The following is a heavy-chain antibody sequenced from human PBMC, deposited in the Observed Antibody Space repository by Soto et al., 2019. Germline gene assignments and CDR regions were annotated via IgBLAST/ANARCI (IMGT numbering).Heavy chain of an antibody. CDR3: ARHATITLDYYYYYMDV. D-gene: IGHD5-12*01. J-gene: IGHJ6*03. V-gene: IGHV4-59*08. Sequence: SETLSLTCTVSGGSISSYYWSWIRQPPGKGLEWIGYIYYSGSTNYNPSLKSRVTISVDTSKNQFSLKLSSVTAADTAVYYCARHATITLDYYYYYMDVWGKGTTVTVSS. CDR1: GGSISSYY. CDR2: IYYSGST.